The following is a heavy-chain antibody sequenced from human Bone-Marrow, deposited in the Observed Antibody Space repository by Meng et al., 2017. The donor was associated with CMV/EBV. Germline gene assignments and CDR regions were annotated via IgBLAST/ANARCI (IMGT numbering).Heavy chain of an antibody. CDR2: VSTNSGNT. V-gene: IGHV1-8*01. CDR3: ARAAHYSSSLYFDY. CDR1: GYTFTSYD. D-gene: IGHD6-6*01. Sequence: ASGYTFTSYDINWVRQATGQGFEWMGWVSTNSGNTGYAPKFQGRVTMTGNTSISTAYMELSSLRSDDTAVYFCARAAHYSSSLYFDYWGQGALVTVSS. J-gene: IGHJ4*02.